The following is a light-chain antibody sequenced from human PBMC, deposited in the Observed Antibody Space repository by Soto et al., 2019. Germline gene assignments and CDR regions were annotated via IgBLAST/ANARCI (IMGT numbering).Light chain of an antibody. Sequence: QSALTQPRSVSGSPGQSVTISCTGTSSDVGDYHYDSWYQHHPGKAPKVMIYDVTKRPSGVPNRFSGSKSGNTASLTISGLQAEDEADYYCCSYAGSYTWVFGGGTKLTVL. CDR2: DVT. J-gene: IGLJ3*02. V-gene: IGLV2-11*01. CDR1: SSDVGDYHY. CDR3: CSYAGSYTWV.